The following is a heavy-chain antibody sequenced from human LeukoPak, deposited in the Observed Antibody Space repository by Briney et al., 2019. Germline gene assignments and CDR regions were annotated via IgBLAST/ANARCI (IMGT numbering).Heavy chain of an antibody. Sequence: SETLSLTCTVSGGSISSYYWSWIRQPPGKGLEWIGSIYYSGSTYYNPSLKSRVTISVDTSKNQFSLKLSSVTAADTAVYYCASAGEIVATIWPWDYWGQGTLVTVSS. D-gene: IGHD5-12*01. J-gene: IGHJ4*02. V-gene: IGHV4-59*05. CDR1: GGSISSYY. CDR3: ASAGEIVATIWPWDY. CDR2: IYYSGST.